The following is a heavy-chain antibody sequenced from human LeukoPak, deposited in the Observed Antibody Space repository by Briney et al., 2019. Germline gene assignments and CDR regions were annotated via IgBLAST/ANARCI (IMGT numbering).Heavy chain of an antibody. CDR2: IIPIFGTA. V-gene: IGHV1-69*05. D-gene: IGHD3-10*01. CDR1: GGTFSSYA. J-gene: IGHJ3*02. CDR3: ARDESDSGAFDI. Sequence: ASVKVSCKASGGTFSSYAISWVRQAPGQGLEWMGGIIPIFGTANYAQKFQGRVTITTDESTSTAYMELSSPRSEDTAVYYCARDESDSGAFDIWGQGTMVTVSS.